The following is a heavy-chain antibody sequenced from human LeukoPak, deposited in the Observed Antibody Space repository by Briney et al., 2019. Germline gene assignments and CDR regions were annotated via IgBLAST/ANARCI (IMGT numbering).Heavy chain of an antibody. CDR1: GGSISSYY. CDR2: IYYSGST. V-gene: IGHV4-59*08. D-gene: IGHD5-12*01. Sequence: SETPSLTCTVSGGSISSYYWSWIRQPPGKGLEWIGYIYYSGSTNYNPSLKSRVTISVDTSKNQFSLKLSSVTAADTAVYYCARQWGVATLDYWGQGTLVTVSS. CDR3: ARQWGVATLDY. J-gene: IGHJ4*02.